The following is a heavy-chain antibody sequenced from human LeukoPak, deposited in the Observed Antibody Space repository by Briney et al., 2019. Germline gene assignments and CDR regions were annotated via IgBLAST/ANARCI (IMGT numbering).Heavy chain of an antibody. V-gene: IGHV4-31*03. Sequence: SQTLSHTCTVSGGSISSGGYYWSWIRQHPGKGLEWIGYIYYSGSTYYNPSLKSRVTISVDTSKNQFSLKLSSVTAADTAVYYCAGGQQLVPYYFDYWGQGTLVTVSS. J-gene: IGHJ4*02. D-gene: IGHD6-13*01. CDR1: GGSISSGGYY. CDR2: IYYSGST. CDR3: AGGQQLVPYYFDY.